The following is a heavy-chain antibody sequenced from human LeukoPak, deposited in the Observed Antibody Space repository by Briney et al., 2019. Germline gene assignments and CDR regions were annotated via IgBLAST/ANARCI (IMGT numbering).Heavy chain of an antibody. CDR1: GGSFSGYY. CDR3: ARDRPKYCSSTSCYSVSI. J-gene: IGHJ3*02. CDR2: ISHSGST. Sequence: KPSETLSLTCAVYGGSFSGYYWSWIRQPPGKGLEWIGEISHSGSTNYNPSLKSRVTISVDTSKNQFSLKLSSVTAADTAVYYCARDRPKYCSSTSCYSVSIWGQGTMVTVSS. D-gene: IGHD2-2*01. V-gene: IGHV4-34*01.